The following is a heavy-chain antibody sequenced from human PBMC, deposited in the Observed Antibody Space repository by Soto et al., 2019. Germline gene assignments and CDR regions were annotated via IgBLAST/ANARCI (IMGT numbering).Heavy chain of an antibody. J-gene: IGHJ5*02. CDR2: IIPIFGTA. V-gene: IGHV1-69*01. CDR1: GGTFSSYA. D-gene: IGHD3-22*01. Sequence: QVQLVQSGAEVKKPGSSVKVSCKASGGTFSSYAISWVRQAPGQGLEWMGGIIPIFGTANYAQKFQGRVMITADESTSTGYMELGSLGSEDTAVYYCARDSSGYYLSWVWFDPWGQGTLVTVSS. CDR3: ARDSSGYYLSWVWFDP.